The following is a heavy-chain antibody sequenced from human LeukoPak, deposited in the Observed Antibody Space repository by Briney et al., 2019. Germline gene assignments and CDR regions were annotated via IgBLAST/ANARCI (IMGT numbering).Heavy chain of an antibody. D-gene: IGHD6-19*01. CDR1: GFTFSSYG. V-gene: IGHV3-30*02. CDR2: IRYDGSNK. CDR3: ARDPVAGTNAFDI. J-gene: IGHJ3*02. Sequence: PGGSLRLSCAASGFTFSSYGMHWVRQAPGKGLEWVAFIRYDGSNKYYADSVKGRFTISRDNSKNTLYLQMNSLRAEDTAVYYCARDPVAGTNAFDIWGQGTMVTVSS.